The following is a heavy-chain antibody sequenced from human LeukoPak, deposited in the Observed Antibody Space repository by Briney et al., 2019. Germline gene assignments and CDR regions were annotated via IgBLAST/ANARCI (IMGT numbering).Heavy chain of an antibody. D-gene: IGHD2-15*01. J-gene: IGHJ4*02. V-gene: IGHV1-46*01. CDR2: INPSGGST. Sequence: ASVKVSCKASGYTFTSYYMHWVRQAPGQGLEWMGIINPSGGSTSYAQKFQGRVTMTRDTSTSTVYMELSSLRSEDTAVYYCAGIYCSGGSCYNSADFYYFDYWGQGTLVTVSS. CDR3: AGIYCSGGSCYNSADFYYFDY. CDR1: GYTFTSYY.